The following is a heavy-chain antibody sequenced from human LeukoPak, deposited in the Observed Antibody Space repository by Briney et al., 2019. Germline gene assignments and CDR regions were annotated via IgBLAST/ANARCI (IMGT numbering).Heavy chain of an antibody. D-gene: IGHD3-10*01. J-gene: IGHJ6*03. CDR3: ASSFMAYYYYYYMDV. CDR1: GFTFSSYG. V-gene: IGHV3-30*02. CDR2: IRYDGSNK. Sequence: GGSLRLSCAASGFTFSSYGMHWVRQAPGKGLEWVAFIRYDGSNKYYADSVKGRFTISRDNSKNTLYLQMNSLRAEDTAVYYCASSFMAYYYYYYMDVWGKGTTVTVSS.